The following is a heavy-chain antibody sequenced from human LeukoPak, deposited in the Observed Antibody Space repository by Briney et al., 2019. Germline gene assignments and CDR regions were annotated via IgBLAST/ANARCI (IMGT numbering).Heavy chain of an antibody. Sequence: PGGSLRLSCAASGFTFSSYGMHWVCQAPGKGLEWVAVISYDGSNKYYADSVKGRFTISRDNSKNTLYLQMNSLRAEDTAVYYCAKENVLLWFGESRGFDYWGQGTLVTVSS. D-gene: IGHD3-10*01. J-gene: IGHJ4*02. CDR1: GFTFSSYG. CDR2: ISYDGSNK. V-gene: IGHV3-30*18. CDR3: AKENVLLWFGESRGFDY.